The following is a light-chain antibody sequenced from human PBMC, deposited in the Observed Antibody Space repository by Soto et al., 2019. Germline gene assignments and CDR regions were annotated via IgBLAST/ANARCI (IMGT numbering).Light chain of an antibody. V-gene: IGKV2-24*01. Sequence: DIEVTQSPFSSPVTIGQAASISCRSSQSLVRNDGNTCLSWCQQRPGQPPKLLIYKVSDWFSGVPDRFSGSGAGTDFTLTISRVEAEDVGVYYCMQATQFSCTFGEGTKVDIK. J-gene: IGKJ4*02. CDR3: MQATQFSCT. CDR2: KVS. CDR1: QSLVRNDGNTC.